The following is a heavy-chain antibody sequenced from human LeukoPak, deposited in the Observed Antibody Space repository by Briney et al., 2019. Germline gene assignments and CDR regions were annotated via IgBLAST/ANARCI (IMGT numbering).Heavy chain of an antibody. Sequence: PSETLSLTCAVSGYSISSGYYWGWIRQPPGKGLEWIGSIYHSGSIYYNPPLKSRVTISVDTSKNQFSLKLSSVTAADTAVYYCARGYYDSSGYYWNYFDHWGQGTLVTVSS. J-gene: IGHJ4*02. V-gene: IGHV4-38-2*01. CDR1: GYSISSGYY. CDR3: ARGYYDSSGYYWNYFDH. CDR2: IYHSGSI. D-gene: IGHD3-22*01.